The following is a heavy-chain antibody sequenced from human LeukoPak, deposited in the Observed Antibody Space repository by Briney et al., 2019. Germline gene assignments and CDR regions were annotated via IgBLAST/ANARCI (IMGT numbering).Heavy chain of an antibody. V-gene: IGHV3-53*01. CDR2: IYSGGTT. CDR3: RRPYYYYGSDSDSHMDV. J-gene: IGHJ6*03. D-gene: IGHD3-22*01. Sequence: GGSLRLSCVASGFTVSDNYMTWVRQAPGRGLEWISDIYSGGTTFYAGSVEGRFTISRDDSKNTLFLQMNSLRAEDTAVYYCRRPYYYYGSDSDSHMDVWGKGTTVIVSS. CDR1: GFTVSDNY.